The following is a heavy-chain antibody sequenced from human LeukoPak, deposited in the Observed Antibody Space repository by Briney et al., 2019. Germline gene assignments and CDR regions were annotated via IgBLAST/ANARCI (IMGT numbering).Heavy chain of an antibody. V-gene: IGHV3-30*10. D-gene: IGHD1-14*01. Sequence: GGSRRLACAAYGFSFTNHIVRWDRQAPDEGLEWVASIATDVNQTFHRRSVKGRFTITIDNDETKLYLQMNRMRVKDTAAYFYVRERQDTIVHTGAFDFWGQGTMLSVAS. CDR2: IATDVNQT. J-gene: IGHJ3*01. CDR1: GFSFTNHI. CDR3: VRERQDTIVHTGAFDF.